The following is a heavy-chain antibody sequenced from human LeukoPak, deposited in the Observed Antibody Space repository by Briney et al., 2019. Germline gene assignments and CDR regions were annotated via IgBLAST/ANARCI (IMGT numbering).Heavy chain of an antibody. CDR2: ISYDGSNK. CDR3: ARDRSGYPFDY. V-gene: IGHV3-30-3*01. J-gene: IGHJ4*02. CDR1: GFTFSSYA. D-gene: IGHD5-12*01. Sequence: GGSLRLSCAASGFTFSSYAMHWVRQAPGKGLEWVAVISYDGSNKYYADSVKGRFTISRDNSKNTLYLQMNSLRAEDTAVYYCARDRSGYPFDYWGQGTLVTVSS.